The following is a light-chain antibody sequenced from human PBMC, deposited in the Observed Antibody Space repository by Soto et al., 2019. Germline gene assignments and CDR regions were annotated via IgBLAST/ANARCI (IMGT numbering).Light chain of an antibody. J-gene: IGKJ2*01. Sequence: EILVAQSPGTLSLSPGEGSTLYSRASQTVRNNYLAWYQQKPGQAPRLLIYDASSRATGIPDRVSGRGSGTDCSLAISRLEPQDLAVYYSQQYGSALMYTFGQGTKVDIK. CDR3: QQYGSALMYT. CDR2: DAS. V-gene: IGKV3-20*01. CDR1: QTVRNNY.